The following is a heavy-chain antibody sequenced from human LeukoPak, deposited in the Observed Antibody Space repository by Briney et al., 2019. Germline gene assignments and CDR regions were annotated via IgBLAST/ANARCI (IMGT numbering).Heavy chain of an antibody. J-gene: IGHJ6*02. CDR1: GYTFTGYN. Sequence: ASVKVSCKASGYTFTGYNMHWVRQAPGQGLEWMGWINPNSGGTNYAQKFQGRVTMTRDTSISTAYMELSRLRSEDTAVYYCATLRREMTPYYYYYGMDVWGQGTTVTVSS. V-gene: IGHV1-2*02. CDR2: INPNSGGT. D-gene: IGHD2-15*01. CDR3: ATLRREMTPYYYYYGMDV.